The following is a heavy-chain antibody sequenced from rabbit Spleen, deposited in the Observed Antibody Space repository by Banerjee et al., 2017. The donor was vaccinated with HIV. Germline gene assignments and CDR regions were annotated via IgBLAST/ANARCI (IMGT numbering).Heavy chain of an antibody. CDR3: ARDLVAVIGWNFNL. J-gene: IGHJ4*01. D-gene: IGHD1-1*01. V-gene: IGHV1S45*01. CDR1: GVSFNDKDV. CDR2: IDTGASGFT. Sequence: QEQLVESGGGLVKPEGSLTLTCKASGVSFNDKDVMCWVRQAPGKGLEWITCIDTGASGFTYFATWAQGRFTCSKTSSTTVTLQMTSLTAADTATYFCARDLVAVIGWNFNLWGQGTLVTVS.